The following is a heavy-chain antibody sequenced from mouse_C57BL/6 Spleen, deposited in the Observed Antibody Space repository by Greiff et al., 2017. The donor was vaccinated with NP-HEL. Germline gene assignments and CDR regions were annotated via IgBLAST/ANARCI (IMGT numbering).Heavy chain of an antibody. V-gene: IGHV1-62-2*01. D-gene: IGHD5-5*01. CDR2: FYPGSGSI. CDR1: GYTFTEYT. J-gene: IGHJ3*01. CDR3: ARHEGSTSWCAY. Sequence: VQVVESGAELVKPGASVKLSCKASGYTFTEYTIHWVKQRSGQGLEWIGWFYPGSGSIKYNEKFKDKATLTADKFSSTVYMELSSLTSEASAVFFCARHEGSTSWCAYWGQGALVTVSA.